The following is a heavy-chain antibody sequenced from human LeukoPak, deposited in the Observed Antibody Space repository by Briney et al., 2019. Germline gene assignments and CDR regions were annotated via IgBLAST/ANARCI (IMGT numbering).Heavy chain of an antibody. Sequence: SETLSLTCTVSGGSIINSGYYWGWIRQPPGRGLEWIGSIYYTGNTYYNPSLNSRVTISVDTSKNQFSLKLSSVTDADTAIYYCARLTSGWYVIYWGQGTLVTVSS. J-gene: IGHJ4*02. CDR3: ARLTSGWYVIY. CDR1: GGSIINSGYY. D-gene: IGHD6-19*01. V-gene: IGHV4-39*01. CDR2: IYYTGNT.